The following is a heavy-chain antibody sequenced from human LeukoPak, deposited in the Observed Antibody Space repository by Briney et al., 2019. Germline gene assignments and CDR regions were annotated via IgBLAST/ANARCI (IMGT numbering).Heavy chain of an antibody. J-gene: IGHJ4*02. V-gene: IGHV3-7*01. CDR1: GFTFGGST. Sequence: PGGSLRLSCAVAGFTFGGSTMTWVRQAPGKGPEWVAKMKEDGSDIYYVDSVKGRFTISRDNAKNSLYLQMNSLRVEDTAVYYCATGGALRGHFAYWGQGTLVTVSS. D-gene: IGHD2-8*02. CDR3: ATGGALRGHFAY. CDR2: MKEDGSDI.